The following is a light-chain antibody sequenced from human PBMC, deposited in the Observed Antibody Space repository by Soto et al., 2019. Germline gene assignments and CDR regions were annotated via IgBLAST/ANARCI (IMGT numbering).Light chain of an antibody. V-gene: IGLV2-11*01. CDR3: LSYAGSYTWV. CDR1: SSDVGDYNY. Sequence: QSALTQPRSVSGSPGQSVTISCTGTSSDVGDYNYVSWYQQYSGKAPNVVISDVSRRPSGVPERFSGSKSGNTASLTISGLQAEDEADYYCLSYAGSYTWVFGGGTKVTVL. CDR2: DVS. J-gene: IGLJ3*02.